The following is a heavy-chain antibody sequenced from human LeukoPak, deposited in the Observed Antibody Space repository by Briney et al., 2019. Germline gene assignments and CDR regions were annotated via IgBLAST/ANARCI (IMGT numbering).Heavy chain of an antibody. CDR2: IYTSGST. V-gene: IGHV4-4*07. Sequence: SETLSLTCGVYGGSFSGYYWSWIRQPAGKGLEWIGRIYTSGSTSYNPSLKSRVTMSVDTSKNQFSLNLSSVTAADTAVYYCARDGYYYASGLYYYMDVWGKGTTVTISS. D-gene: IGHD3-10*01. J-gene: IGHJ6*03. CDR3: ARDGYYYASGLYYYMDV. CDR1: GGSFSGYY.